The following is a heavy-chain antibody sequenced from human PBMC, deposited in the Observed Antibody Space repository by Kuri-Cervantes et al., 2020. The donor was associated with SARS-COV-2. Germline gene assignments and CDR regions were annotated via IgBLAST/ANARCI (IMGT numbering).Heavy chain of an antibody. D-gene: IGHD5-18*01. J-gene: IGHJ4*02. CDR2: ISAYNGNT. V-gene: IGHV1-18*01. CDR1: GGTFSSYA. Sequence: ASVKVSCKASGGTFSSYAISWVRQAPGQGLEWMGWISAYNGNTNYAQKLQGRVTMTTDTSTSTAYMELRSLRSDDTAVYYCARDLAVTGLYYFDYWGQGSLVTVSS. CDR3: ARDLAVTGLYYFDY.